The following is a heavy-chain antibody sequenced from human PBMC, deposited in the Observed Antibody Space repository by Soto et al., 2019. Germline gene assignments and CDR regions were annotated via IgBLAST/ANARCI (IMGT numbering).Heavy chain of an antibody. V-gene: IGHV1-18*01. CDR3: ARDFPYYGSGIDAFDI. Sequence: QVQLVQSGAEVKKPGASVKVSCKASGYTFTSYGISWVRQAPGQGLEWMGWISAYNGNTNYAQELQGRVTMTTDTSTSTAYMELRSLRSDDTAVYYCARDFPYYGSGIDAFDIWGQGTMVTVSS. CDR2: ISAYNGNT. D-gene: IGHD3-10*01. J-gene: IGHJ3*02. CDR1: GYTFTSYG.